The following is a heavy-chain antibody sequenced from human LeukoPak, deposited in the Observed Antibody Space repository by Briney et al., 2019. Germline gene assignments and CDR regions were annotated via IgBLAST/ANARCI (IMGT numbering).Heavy chain of an antibody. J-gene: IGHJ4*02. V-gene: IGHV3-23*01. CDR3: AKDLNIVVVVAATTLDY. CDR1: GFTFSRYW. CDR2: ISGSGGST. D-gene: IGHD2-15*01. Sequence: GGSLRLSCTASGFTFSRYWMAWVRQAPGKGLEWVSAISGSGGSTYYADSVKGRFTISRDNSKNTLYLQMNSLRAEDTAVYYCAKDLNIVVVVAATTLDYWGQGTLVTVS.